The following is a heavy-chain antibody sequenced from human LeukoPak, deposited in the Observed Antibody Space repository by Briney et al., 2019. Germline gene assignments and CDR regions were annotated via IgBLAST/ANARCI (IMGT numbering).Heavy chain of an antibody. Sequence: GASVKVSCKASGYTFTGYYMHWVRQAPGQGLEWTVWINPNSGDTNYAQKFQGGVTLTRDTSISTAYMELSRLRSDDTAVYYCALGGGLSSSSYYSPGWFDPWGQGTLVTVSS. CDR2: INPNSGDT. D-gene: IGHD6-13*01. J-gene: IGHJ5*02. CDR1: GYTFTGYY. V-gene: IGHV1-2*02. CDR3: ALGGGLSSSSYYSPGWFDP.